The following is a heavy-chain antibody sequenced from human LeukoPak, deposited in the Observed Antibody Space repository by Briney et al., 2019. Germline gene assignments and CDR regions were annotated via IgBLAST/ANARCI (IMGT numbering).Heavy chain of an antibody. D-gene: IGHD6-19*01. V-gene: IGHV3-30*04. CDR1: GFSFSSYA. J-gene: IGHJ4*02. CDR2: ISYDGSNI. CDR3: ATAYSSGWSDY. Sequence: GGSLRLSCAGSGFSFSSYAMYWVRQAPGRGLEWVTIISYDGSNIHYADSVKGRFTVSRDNSRNTLSLQMNNLRPDDTAVYYCATAYSSGWSDYWGQGTLVTVSS.